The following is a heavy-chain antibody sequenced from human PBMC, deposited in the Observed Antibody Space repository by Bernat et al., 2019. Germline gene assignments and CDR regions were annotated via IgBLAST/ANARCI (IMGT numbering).Heavy chain of an antibody. D-gene: IGHD3-16*01. CDR3: AKDSPYRKSNTPYDMDV. V-gene: IGHV3-30*18. CDR1: GLTFSSYG. J-gene: IGHJ6*03. Sequence: QVQLVESGGGVVQPGRSLRLSCAASGLTFSSYGMHWVRQAPGKGLEWVAVISYDGSDKYYADPVKGRFTISRDNSKNTLFLQMDSLRTEDTAVYYCAKDSPYRKSNTPYDMDVWGKGTSVTVSS. CDR2: ISYDGSDK.